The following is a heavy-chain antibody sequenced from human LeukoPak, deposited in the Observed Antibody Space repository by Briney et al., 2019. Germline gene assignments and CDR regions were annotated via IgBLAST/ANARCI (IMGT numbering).Heavy chain of an antibody. CDR1: GGSISSGDYY. Sequence: SETLSLTCTVSGGSISSGDYYWSSIRQPPGKGLEWIGYIYYSGSTNYNPSLKSRVTISVDTSKNQFSLKLSSVTAADTAVYYCARAYYDFWSGYYSYYYYYMDVWGKGTTVTVSS. V-gene: IGHV4-61*08. CDR3: ARAYYDFWSGYYSYYYYYMDV. CDR2: IYYSGST. J-gene: IGHJ6*03. D-gene: IGHD3-3*01.